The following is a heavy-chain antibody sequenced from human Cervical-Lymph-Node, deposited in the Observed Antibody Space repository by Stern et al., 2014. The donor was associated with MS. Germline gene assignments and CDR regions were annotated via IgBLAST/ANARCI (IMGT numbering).Heavy chain of an antibody. J-gene: IGHJ4*02. CDR3: ARMTSEWQSHFAS. CDR2: IDWGGVT. Sequence: QVTLMESGPAVVKPAQTVNLTCTFSGFSLTTSGVSVSWLRQSRGKALEWLALIDWGGVTYYDNSLETRLPISKDPPKTQVVLTMTNLDPVDTATYFCARMTSEWQSHFASGGQGARVPVSS. CDR1: GFSLTTSGVS. V-gene: IGHV2-70*01. D-gene: IGHD3-3*01.